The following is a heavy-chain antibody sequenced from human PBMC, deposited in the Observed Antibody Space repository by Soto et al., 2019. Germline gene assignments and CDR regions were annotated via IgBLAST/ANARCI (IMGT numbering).Heavy chain of an antibody. CDR3: ARVGPAHYYDSSGYYSPLDY. CDR2: IIPMFGTA. V-gene: IGHV1-69*01. Sequence: QVQLVQSGAEVKKPGSSVKVSCKASGDTFSSYAINWVRQAPGQGREWMGGIIPMFGTANYAQKFKGRVTITACESTSTVYMELSSLRSEDTAVYYCARVGPAHYYDSSGYYSPLDYWGQGTLVTVSS. D-gene: IGHD3-22*01. J-gene: IGHJ4*02. CDR1: GDTFSSYA.